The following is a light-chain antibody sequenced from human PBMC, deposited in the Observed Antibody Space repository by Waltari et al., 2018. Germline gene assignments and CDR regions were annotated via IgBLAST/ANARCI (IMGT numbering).Light chain of an antibody. CDR1: SSDIGSYNF. V-gene: IGLV2-14*01. J-gene: IGLJ2*01. CDR2: DLR. Sequence: QSALTQPASVSGSPGQSITISCAGTSSDIGSYNFVSWYQQHPGKSPKLILYDLRKRPSGVSDRLSGSKSGNTASLTISGLQADDEATYYCNSYTTGSSLTVIFGGGTKLTVL. CDR3: NSYTTGSSLTVI.